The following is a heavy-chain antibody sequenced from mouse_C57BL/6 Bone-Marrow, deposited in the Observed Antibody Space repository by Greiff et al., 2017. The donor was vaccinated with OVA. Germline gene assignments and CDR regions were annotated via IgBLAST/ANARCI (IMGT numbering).Heavy chain of an antibody. D-gene: IGHD1-1*01. CDR3: AYYGSSYDYAMDY. CDR1: GYTFTSYW. J-gene: IGHJ4*01. V-gene: IGHV1-59*01. CDR2: IDPSDSYT. Sequence: VQLQQPGAELERPGTSVKLSCKASGYTFTSYWMHWVKQRPGQGLEWIGVIDPSDSYTNYNQKFKGKATLTVDTSSSTAYMQLSSLTSEDSAVYYCAYYGSSYDYAMDYWGQGTSVTVSS.